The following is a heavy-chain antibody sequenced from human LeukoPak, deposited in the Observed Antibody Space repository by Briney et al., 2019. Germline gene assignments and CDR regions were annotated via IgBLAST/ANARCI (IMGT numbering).Heavy chain of an antibody. V-gene: IGHV1-18*04. CDR1: GYSFTSFG. J-gene: IGHJ4*02. CDR3: ARDLVKIQVNYFDL. D-gene: IGHD1-1*01. CDR2: ISGYNGDA. Sequence: ASVKVSCKASGYSFTSFGISWVRQAPGQGLEWIGWISGYNGDANYARSLHGRITMTRDTSTSTAYMELRSLRSDDTAVYYCARDLVKIQVNYFDLWGQGTLVTVSS.